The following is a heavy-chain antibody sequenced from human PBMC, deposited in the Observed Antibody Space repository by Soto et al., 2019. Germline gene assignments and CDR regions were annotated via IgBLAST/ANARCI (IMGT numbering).Heavy chain of an antibody. V-gene: IGHV1-18*01. CDR2: ISAYNGYT. J-gene: IGHJ6*02. CDR3: GKVRFGRGLISYGMDV. D-gene: IGHD3-3*01. Sequence: QAQLVQSGAEVKKSGASVMVSCKASGYTFSTYSVTWVRQAPGQGLEWMGWISAYNGYTNYAPKFQGRLSMTTDTSTNIAYMEWGGWRLDDAAVYYGGKVRFGRGLISYGMDVGAQGTPVPVSS. CDR1: GYTFSTYS.